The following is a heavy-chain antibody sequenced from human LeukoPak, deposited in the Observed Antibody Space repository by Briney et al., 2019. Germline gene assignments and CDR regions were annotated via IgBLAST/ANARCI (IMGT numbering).Heavy chain of an antibody. V-gene: IGHV1-18*01. CDR1: GYTFTSYG. D-gene: IGHD3-10*01. CDR3: ARLNTMVRGASNWFDP. CDR2: ISAYNGNT. J-gene: IGHJ5*02. Sequence: VASVKVSCKASGYTFTSYGISWVRQAPGQGLEWMGWISAYNGNTNYAQKLQGRVTMTTDTSTSTAYMELRSLRSDDTAVYYCARLNTMVRGASNWFDPWGQGTLVTVSS.